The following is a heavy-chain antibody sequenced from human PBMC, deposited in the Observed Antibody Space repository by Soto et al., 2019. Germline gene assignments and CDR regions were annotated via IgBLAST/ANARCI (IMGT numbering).Heavy chain of an antibody. J-gene: IGHJ4*02. CDR2: IWYDGSNK. D-gene: IGHD2-2*01. Sequence: GGSLRLSCAASGFTFSSYGMHWVRQAPGKGLEWVAVIWYDGSNKYYANSVKGRFTISRDNSKNTLYMQMNSLRAEDTAVYYCARSVSFYSSFTSCDGDYFDYWGQGTLVTVSS. V-gene: IGHV3-33*01. CDR1: GFTFSSYG. CDR3: ARSVSFYSSFTSCDGDYFDY.